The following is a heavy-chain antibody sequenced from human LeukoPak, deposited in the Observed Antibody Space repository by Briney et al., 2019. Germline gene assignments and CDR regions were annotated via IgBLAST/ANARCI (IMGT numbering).Heavy chain of an antibody. V-gene: IGHV3-7*01. CDR3: ARKRDGAYDFDY. CDR2: IKEDGSEE. Sequence: GGSLRLSCAASGFTFSSNWMSWVRQVPEKGLEWVANIKEDGSEEYYVDSVKGRFTISRDNAQNSLYLQMHSLRGEDTAVYYCARKRDGAYDFDYWGQGTLVTVSS. CDR1: GFTFSSNW. D-gene: IGHD5-24*01. J-gene: IGHJ4*02.